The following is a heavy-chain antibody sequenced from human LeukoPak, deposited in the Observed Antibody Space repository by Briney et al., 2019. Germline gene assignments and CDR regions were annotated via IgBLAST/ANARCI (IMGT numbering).Heavy chain of an antibody. V-gene: IGHV3-48*03. CDR1: GFTFSSYE. J-gene: IGHJ4*02. D-gene: IGHD4-17*01. CDR2: IRGSGTTI. Sequence: GGSLRLSCAGSGFTFSSYEMNWVRQAPGKGLEWVSYIRGSGTTISYADSAKGRFTISRDNAKNSLYLQMNSLRGEDTAIYYCARAAGDYVRFDYWGPGTLVTVSS. CDR3: ARAAGDYVRFDY.